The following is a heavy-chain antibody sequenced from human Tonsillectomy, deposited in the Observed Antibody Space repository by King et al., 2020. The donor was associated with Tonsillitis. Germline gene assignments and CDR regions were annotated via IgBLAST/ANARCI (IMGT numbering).Heavy chain of an antibody. V-gene: IGHV3-7*03. CDR3: AREISGWVHGRVGVYFDY. CDR1: GFTFSSYW. CDR2: IRQDGSDK. D-gene: IGHD6-19*01. J-gene: IGHJ4*02. Sequence: QLVQSGGGLVQPGGSLRLSCAASGFTFSSYWMSWVRQAPGKGLEWVANIRQDGSDKYYVDSVKGRFTISRDNAKNSLYLQMNSLRAEDTAVYYCAREISGWVHGRVGVYFDYWGQGTLVTVSS.